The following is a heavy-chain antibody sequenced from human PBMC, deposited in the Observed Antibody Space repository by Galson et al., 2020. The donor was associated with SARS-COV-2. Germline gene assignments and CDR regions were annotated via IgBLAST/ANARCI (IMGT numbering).Heavy chain of an antibody. Sequence: KIGESLKISCAASGFTFSSYSMNWVRQAPGKGLEWVSSISSSSSYIYYADSVKGRFTISRDNAKNSLYLQMNSLRAEDTAVYYCARDLGGYCSGGSCYPGFADYWGQGTLVTVSS. J-gene: IGHJ4*02. CDR3: ARDLGGYCSGGSCYPGFADY. CDR2: ISSSSSYI. CDR1: GFTFSSYS. V-gene: IGHV3-21*01. D-gene: IGHD2-15*01.